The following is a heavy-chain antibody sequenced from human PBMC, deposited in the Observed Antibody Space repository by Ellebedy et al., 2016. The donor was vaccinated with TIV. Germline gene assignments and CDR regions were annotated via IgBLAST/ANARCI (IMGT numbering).Heavy chain of an antibody. CDR1: GFTFSSYA. CDR3: AKAWGYCSSSSCSPYYYYGLDV. D-gene: IGHD2-2*01. Sequence: GESLKISXAASGFTFSSYAMSWVRQAPGKGLEWVSGISGSGGNTYYADSVKGRITISRDNSKNTVDLEMHSLRAEDTAIYYCAKAWGYCSSSSCSPYYYYGLDVWGQGTTVTVSS. J-gene: IGHJ6*02. V-gene: IGHV3-23*01. CDR2: ISGSGGNT.